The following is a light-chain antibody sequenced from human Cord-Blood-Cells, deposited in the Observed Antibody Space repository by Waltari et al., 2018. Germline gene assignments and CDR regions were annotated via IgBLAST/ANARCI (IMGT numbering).Light chain of an antibody. V-gene: IGKV4-1*01. CDR1: QSVLYSSNNKNY. CDR3: QQYYSTPRT. CDR2: WAS. J-gene: IGKJ1*01. Sequence: DIVMTHSPDSLAVSLGVRATINCKSSQSVLYSSNNKNYLAWYQQKPGQPPKPLIYWASTRESGVPDRFSGSGSGTDFTLTISSLQAEDVAVYYCQQYYSTPRTFGQGTKVEIK.